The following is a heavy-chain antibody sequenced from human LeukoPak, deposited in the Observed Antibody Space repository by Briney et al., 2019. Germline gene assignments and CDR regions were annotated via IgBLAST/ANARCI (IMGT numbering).Heavy chain of an antibody. CDR2: IKQDGSEK. V-gene: IGHV3-7*01. CDR1: GFTLSSYW. D-gene: IGHD3-22*01. Sequence: GGSLRLSCAASGFTLSSYWMTWVRQAPGKGLEWVANIKQDGSEKYYVDSVKGRFTISRDNAKNSLYLQMNSLRAEDTAVYYCARVETLYYYDSSGYLRYWGQGTLVTVSS. J-gene: IGHJ4*02. CDR3: ARVETLYYYDSSGYLRY.